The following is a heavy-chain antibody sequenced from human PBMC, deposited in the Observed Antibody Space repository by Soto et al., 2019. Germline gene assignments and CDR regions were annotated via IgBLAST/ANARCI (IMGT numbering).Heavy chain of an antibody. CDR1: GFTFSNYA. D-gene: IGHD2-2*02. Sequence: GGSLRLSCAASGFTFSNYAMNWVRQAPGKGLEWVSGISGSGGSTYYADSVKGRFTISRDNSKNTLSLQMNSLRAEDTAVYYCAKGTILVVPFAIGFDYWAQGTLVTVSS. V-gene: IGHV3-23*01. CDR3: AKGTILVVPFAIGFDY. CDR2: ISGSGGST. J-gene: IGHJ4*02.